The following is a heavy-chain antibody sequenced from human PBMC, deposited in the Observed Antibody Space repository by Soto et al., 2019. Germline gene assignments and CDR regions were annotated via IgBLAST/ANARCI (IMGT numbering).Heavy chain of an antibody. J-gene: IGHJ4*02. Sequence: GVLRLSCSASGFTFSSYAMHWVRQAPGKGLEYVSAISSNGGNTYYADSVKGRFTISRDNSKNTLYLQMNSLRAEDTAVYYCASHPRDSSGYWYYFDYWGQGTLVTVS. CDR1: GFTFSSYA. CDR2: ISSNGGNT. V-gene: IGHV3-64*04. CDR3: ASHPRDSSGYWYYFDY. D-gene: IGHD3-22*01.